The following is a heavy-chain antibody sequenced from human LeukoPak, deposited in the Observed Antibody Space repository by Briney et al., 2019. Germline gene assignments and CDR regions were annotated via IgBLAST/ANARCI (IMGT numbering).Heavy chain of an antibody. V-gene: IGHV3-7*01. CDR2: IKQDGSEK. Sequence: PGGSLRLSCAASGFTFSSYAMHWVRQAPGKGLEWVANIKQDGSEKYYVDSVKGRFTISRDNAKNSLYLQMNSLRAEDTAVYYCARERSLVVIRPFDYWGQGTLVTVSS. CDR1: GFTFSSYA. J-gene: IGHJ4*02. CDR3: ARERSLVVIRPFDY. D-gene: IGHD3-3*01.